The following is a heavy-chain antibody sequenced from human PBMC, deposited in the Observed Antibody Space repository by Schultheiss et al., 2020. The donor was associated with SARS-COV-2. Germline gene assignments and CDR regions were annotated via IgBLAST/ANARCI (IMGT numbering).Heavy chain of an antibody. CDR3: AKGVGGSQQLVRAYFQH. J-gene: IGHJ1*01. CDR2: INSDGSST. V-gene: IGHV3-74*01. D-gene: IGHD6-13*01. Sequence: GGSLRLSCAASGFTFSSYAMHWVRQAPGKGLEWVSRINSDGSSTSYADSVKGRFTISRDNAKNTLYLQMNSLRAEDTALYYCAKGVGGSQQLVRAYFQHWGQGTLVTVSS. CDR1: GFTFSSYA.